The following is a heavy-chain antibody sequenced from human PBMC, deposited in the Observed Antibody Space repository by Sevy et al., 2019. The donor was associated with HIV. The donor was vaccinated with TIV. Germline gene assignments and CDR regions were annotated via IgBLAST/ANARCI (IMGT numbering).Heavy chain of an antibody. CDR2: ISGSGGST. D-gene: IGHD3-16*01. CDR3: AKDSQGLGDYVWGSYPYNWFDP. Sequence: GGSLRLSCAASGFTFSSYAMSWVRQAPGKGLEWVSAISGSGGSTYYADSVKGRFTISRDNSKNTLYLQMNSLRAEDTAVYYGAKDSQGLGDYVWGSYPYNWFDPWGQGTLVTVSS. CDR1: GFTFSSYA. J-gene: IGHJ5*02. V-gene: IGHV3-23*01.